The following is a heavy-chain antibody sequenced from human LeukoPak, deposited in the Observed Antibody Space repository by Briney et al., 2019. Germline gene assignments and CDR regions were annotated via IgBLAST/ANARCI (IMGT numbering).Heavy chain of an antibody. CDR1: GFTFSSYG. D-gene: IGHD3-16*01. Sequence: GGSLRLSCSASGFTFSSYGMHWVRQAPGKGLEYVSGISNKGGSTYCADSVKGRFTISRDNSKNTLHIQMSSLRADDTALYYCVKSGTWADFDSWGQGTLVTVSS. V-gene: IGHV3-64*05. CDR3: VKSGTWADFDS. CDR2: ISNKGGST. J-gene: IGHJ4*02.